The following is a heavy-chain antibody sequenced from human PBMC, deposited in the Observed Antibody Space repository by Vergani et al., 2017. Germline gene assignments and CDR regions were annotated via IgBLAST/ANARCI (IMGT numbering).Heavy chain of an antibody. CDR1: GASIRSSNYY. Sequence: QLQLQESGPGLVKPSATLSLTCSVSGASIRSSNYYWGWIRQPPGKGLEWIGSIYYSGSTYYNPSLKSRVTISVDTSKNQFSLKLSSVTAADTAVYYCARQLGVYCSSTSCYAAYFDYWGQGTLVTVSS. D-gene: IGHD2-2*01. CDR3: ARQLGVYCSSTSCYAAYFDY. V-gene: IGHV4-39*01. J-gene: IGHJ4*02. CDR2: IYYSGST.